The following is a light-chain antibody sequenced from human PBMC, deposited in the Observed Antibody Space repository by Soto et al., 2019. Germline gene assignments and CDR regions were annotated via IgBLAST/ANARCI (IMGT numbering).Light chain of an antibody. CDR1: QAVNTR. CDR3: QQYNNSPWT. J-gene: IGKJ1*01. CDR2: RAS. V-gene: IGKV3-15*01. Sequence: EILLIQSPSTLPSFPGDRVTLSCGASQAVNTRLAWYQHKPGQAPRLIIYRASTRPTGIPARFSGSGSGTEFTLTISSLQSEDFELYYCQQYNNSPWTFGQGTKVDIK.